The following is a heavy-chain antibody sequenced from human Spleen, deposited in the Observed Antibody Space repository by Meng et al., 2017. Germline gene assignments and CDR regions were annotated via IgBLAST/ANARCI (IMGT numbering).Heavy chain of an antibody. Sequence: GGSLRLSCAASGFTVSSNYMSWVRQAPGKGLEWVSVIYCGGSTYYADSVKGRFTISRDNSKNTLYLQMNSLRAEDTAVYYCARRYAGTTLGRSEYHFDYWGQGTLVTVSS. V-gene: IGHV3-53*01. J-gene: IGHJ4*02. CDR1: GFTVSSNY. D-gene: IGHD1-1*01. CDR3: ARRYAGTTLGRSEYHFDY. CDR2: IYCGGST.